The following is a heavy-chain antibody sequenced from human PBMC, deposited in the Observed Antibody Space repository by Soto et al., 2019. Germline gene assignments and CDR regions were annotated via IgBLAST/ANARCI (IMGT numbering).Heavy chain of an antibody. CDR2: IYYSESR. CDR3: ARQVDVVGTKCFDA. V-gene: IGHV4-39*01. J-gene: IGHJ4*02. D-gene: IGHD5-12*01. CDR1: GDSIRSSGHS. Sequence: QVQLQESGPGLVKASETLSLTCTVSGDSIRSSGHSSGWIRQPPGKGLAWIASIYYSESRFYNPSPKSGASISVDTPRNQFSVKLTAVTATDTAMYYCARQVDVVGTKCFDAWGQGTLVTVSS.